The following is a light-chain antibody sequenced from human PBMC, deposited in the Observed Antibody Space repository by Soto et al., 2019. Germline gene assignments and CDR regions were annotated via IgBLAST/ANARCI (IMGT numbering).Light chain of an antibody. J-gene: IGLJ2*01. CDR2: ENN. Sequence: QSVLTQPPSVSAAPGQKVTISCSGSSSNIGNNYVSWYQQLPGTAPKLLIYENNKRPSGIPVRFSGSKSGTSATLGITGLQTGDEADYYCGTWDSSLSAVVFGGGTQLTVL. CDR1: SSNIGNNY. CDR3: GTWDSSLSAVV. V-gene: IGLV1-51*02.